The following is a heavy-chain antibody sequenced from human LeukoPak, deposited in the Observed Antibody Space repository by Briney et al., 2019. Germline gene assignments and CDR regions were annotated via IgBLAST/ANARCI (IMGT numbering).Heavy chain of an antibody. CDR2: IKQDGSEK. CDR1: GFTFGTYW. CDR3: ARDRGRAAAGAALDY. J-gene: IGHJ4*02. V-gene: IGHV3-7*01. D-gene: IGHD6-13*01. Sequence: PGGSLRLSCAASGFTFGTYWMSWVRQAPGKGLEWVANIKQDGSEKYYMDSVKGRFTISRDNAKNSLYLQMNSLRAEDTAVYYCARDRGRAAAGAALDYWGQGTLVTVSS.